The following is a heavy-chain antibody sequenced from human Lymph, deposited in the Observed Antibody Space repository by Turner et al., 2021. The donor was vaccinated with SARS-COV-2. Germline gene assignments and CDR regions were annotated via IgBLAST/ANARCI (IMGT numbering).Heavy chain of an antibody. CDR1: VGSISAYY. CDR3: ARDRTSYGDYWAGYYYGMDV. Sequence: QVQLQESGPGLVQPSETLSLTCTGPVGSISAYYWSWSRQRPGKGLEWIGYIYYSGSTNCNPSLKIRVTISVDTSKNQFSLKLSSVTAADTAVYYCARDRTSYGDYWAGYYYGMDVWGQGTTVTVSS. V-gene: IGHV4-59*01. CDR2: IYYSGST. D-gene: IGHD4-17*01. J-gene: IGHJ6*02.